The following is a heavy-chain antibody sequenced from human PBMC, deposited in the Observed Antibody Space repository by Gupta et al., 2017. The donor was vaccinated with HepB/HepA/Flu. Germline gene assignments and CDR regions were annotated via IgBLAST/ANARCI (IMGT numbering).Heavy chain of an antibody. Sequence: QVQLVASGGGVIQLGRSLRLSCEASGFTFSRCGMPWARQAPGKGLEWVAIIWYDGSNKYYADSVKGRFTISRDNSKSTLYLQMNSLRAEDTAVYYCARDPVYYDSSGHFDYWGQGTLVTVSS. CDR3: ARDPVYYDSSGHFDY. CDR2: IWYDGSNK. V-gene: IGHV3-33*01. CDR1: GFTFSRCG. D-gene: IGHD3-22*01. J-gene: IGHJ4*02.